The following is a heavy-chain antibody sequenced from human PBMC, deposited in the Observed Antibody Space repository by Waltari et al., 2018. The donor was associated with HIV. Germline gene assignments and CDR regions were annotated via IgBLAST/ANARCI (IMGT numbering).Heavy chain of an antibody. V-gene: IGHV4-39*01. CDR3: ARLRFHSLYYFDS. Sequence: QLHLQESGPGLVKPSETLSLTCSVSGASISSSSYYWAWIRQPPGKGLEWIGAIYYSGTAYYNPSVKSRVSASLDASKNELSLKLTSVPATDTALYYCARLRFHSLYYFDSWGPGILVTVSS. D-gene: IGHD3-16*01. CDR1: GASISSSSYY. J-gene: IGHJ4*02. CDR2: IYYSGTA.